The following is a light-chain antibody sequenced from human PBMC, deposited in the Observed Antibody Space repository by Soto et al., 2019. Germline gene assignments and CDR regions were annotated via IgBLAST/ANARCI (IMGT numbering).Light chain of an antibody. CDR3: QQFFYFPT. V-gene: IGKV4-1*01. Sequence: DIVMTQSPDSLAVSLGERATINCKSSQSLLHSSNNKNYLAWYQQKAGQPPKLLIYWASTRESGVPDRFSGSGSGTHFTLNINSLQAEDVATYYCQQFFYFPTFGQGTKVDIK. J-gene: IGKJ1*01. CDR1: QSLLHSSNNKNY. CDR2: WAS.